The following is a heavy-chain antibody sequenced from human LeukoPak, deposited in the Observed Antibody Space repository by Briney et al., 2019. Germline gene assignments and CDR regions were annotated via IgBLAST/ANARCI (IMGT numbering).Heavy chain of an antibody. CDR3: VKHSGGVYGNSDY. V-gene: IGHV3-23*01. J-gene: IGHJ4*02. CDR2: VGRSGADT. Sequence: PGGSLRLSCVASGFTFSSYAVSWFRQAPGKGLEWVSTVGRSGADTYYADSVRGRFTISKDSSKNTLRMNSLSAEDTAIYYCVKHSGGVYGNSDYWGQGILVTVSS. D-gene: IGHD1-1*01. CDR1: GFTFSSYA.